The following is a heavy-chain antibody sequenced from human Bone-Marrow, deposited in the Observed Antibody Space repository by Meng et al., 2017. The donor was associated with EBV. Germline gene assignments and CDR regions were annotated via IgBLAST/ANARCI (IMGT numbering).Heavy chain of an antibody. CDR2: FIPILGTP. CDR3: ARESGRGYTPDF. J-gene: IGHJ4*02. V-gene: IGHV1-69*01. Sequence: RVVESGAGVKRAGSSVKVSFKASGGAFSNSAISWVRQAPGQGLEWMGGFIPILGTPNYAQKYQDRVTITADESTSTAYMELSGLRSEDTAVYYCARESGRGYTPDFWGQGTLVTVSS. CDR1: GGAFSNSA. D-gene: IGHD3-10*01.